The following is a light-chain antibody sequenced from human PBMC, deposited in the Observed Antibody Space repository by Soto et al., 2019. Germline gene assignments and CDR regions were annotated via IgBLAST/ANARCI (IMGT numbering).Light chain of an antibody. J-gene: IGKJ1*01. CDR2: GAS. V-gene: IGKV3-20*01. CDR3: QPYGSPHS. Sequence: EIVLTQSPGTLSLSPGERATLSCRASQSVSSSYLAWYQQKPGQAPRLLIYGASSRATGIPDRFSGSGSGTDFHLTISRLEPEDFAVYYCQPYGSPHSFRQRTKVEIK. CDR1: QSVSSSY.